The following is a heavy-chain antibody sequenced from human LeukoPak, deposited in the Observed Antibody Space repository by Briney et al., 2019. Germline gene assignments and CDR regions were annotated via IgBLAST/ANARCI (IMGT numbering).Heavy chain of an antibody. D-gene: IGHD2-15*01. J-gene: IGHJ4*02. CDR1: GGSISSYY. CDR3: VGGVVAALDFDY. Sequence: SETLSLTCTVSGGSISSYYWSWIRQPPGKGLEWIGYIYYSGSTNYNPSLKSRVTISVDTSKNQFSLKLSSVTAADTAVYYCVGGVVAALDFDYWGQGTLVTVSS. V-gene: IGHV4-59*01. CDR2: IYYSGST.